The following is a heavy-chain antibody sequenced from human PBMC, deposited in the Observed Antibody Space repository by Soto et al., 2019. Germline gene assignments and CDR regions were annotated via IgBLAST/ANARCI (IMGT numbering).Heavy chain of an antibody. J-gene: IGHJ6*01. V-gene: IGHV3-11*01. D-gene: IGHD1-26*01. CDR1: GFTLMDFD. CDR3: EKRIVGNSGNDMDA. CDR2: IYKNGAAT. Sequence: PWWSXGLGCAACGFTLMDFDVVLIRRAPGKGLEFLSYIYKNGAATYYAESVKGRFIISREKAKSSLYLQMNSLRVEDTDVYYCEKRIVGNSGNDMDARGQATTVTVYS.